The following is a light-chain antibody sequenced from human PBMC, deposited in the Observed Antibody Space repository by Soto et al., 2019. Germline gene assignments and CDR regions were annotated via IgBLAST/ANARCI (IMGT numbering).Light chain of an antibody. CDR2: DVS. Sequence: QSALTQPASVSGSPGQSITISCTGTSSDVGGYNYVSWYQQHPGKAPKFMIYDVSNRPSGVSNRFSGSKSGNTASLTLSGXQAEDEADYYCSSYTTSNTRQIVFGTGTK. V-gene: IGLV2-14*01. J-gene: IGLJ1*01. CDR1: SSDVGGYNY. CDR3: SSYTTSNTRQIV.